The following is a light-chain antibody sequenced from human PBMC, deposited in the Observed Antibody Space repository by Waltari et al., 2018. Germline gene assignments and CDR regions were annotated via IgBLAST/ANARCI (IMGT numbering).Light chain of an antibody. J-gene: IGKJ2*01. CDR3: QQYSSFST. CDR2: MAS. CDR1: QSVGTW. V-gene: IGKV1-5*03. Sequence: DIQMTQSPSTLSASVGDRVTISCRASQSVGTWLVWYQQKPGKAPKLLIYMASSLESGVPSRFSGSGSGTEFTLTISSLQPDDFATYSCQQYSSFSTFGQGTKV.